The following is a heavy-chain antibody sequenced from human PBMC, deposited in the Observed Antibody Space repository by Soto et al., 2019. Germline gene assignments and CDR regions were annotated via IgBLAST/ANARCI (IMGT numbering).Heavy chain of an antibody. CDR3: ASRYCSGGSCPKTFDY. D-gene: IGHD2-15*01. Sequence: PSETLSLTCTVSGGSISSGGYYWSWIRQHPGKGLEWIGYIYYSGSTYYNPSLKSRVTISVDTSKNQFSLKLSSVTAADTAVYYCASRYCSGGSCPKTFDYWGQGTLVTVSS. CDR1: GGSISSGGYY. V-gene: IGHV4-31*03. J-gene: IGHJ4*02. CDR2: IYYSGST.